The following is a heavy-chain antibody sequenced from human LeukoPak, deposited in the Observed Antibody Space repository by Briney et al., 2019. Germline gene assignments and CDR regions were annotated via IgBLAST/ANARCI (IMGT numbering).Heavy chain of an antibody. J-gene: IGHJ4*02. D-gene: IGHD3-10*01. Sequence: PSETLSLTCAVYGGSFSGYYWSWIRQPPGKGLEWIGEINHSGSTNYNPSLKSRVTISVDTSKNQFSLKLSSVTAADTAVYYCARVGLYGSGSYWGQGTLVTASS. CDR2: INHSGST. CDR1: GGSFSGYY. CDR3: ARVGLYGSGSY. V-gene: IGHV4-34*01.